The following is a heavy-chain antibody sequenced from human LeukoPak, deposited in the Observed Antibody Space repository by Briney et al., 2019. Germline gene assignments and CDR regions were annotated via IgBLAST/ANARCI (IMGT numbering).Heavy chain of an antibody. CDR3: AKDYDFWSGYLPPDFQH. Sequence: QAGGSLRLSCAASGFTFSSYGMHWVRQAPGKGLEWVAVISYDGSNKYYADSVKGRFTISRDNSKNTLYLQMNSLRAEDTAVYYCAKDYDFWSGYLPPDFQHWGQGTLVTVSS. CDR1: GFTFSSYG. V-gene: IGHV3-30*18. D-gene: IGHD3-3*01. CDR2: ISYDGSNK. J-gene: IGHJ1*01.